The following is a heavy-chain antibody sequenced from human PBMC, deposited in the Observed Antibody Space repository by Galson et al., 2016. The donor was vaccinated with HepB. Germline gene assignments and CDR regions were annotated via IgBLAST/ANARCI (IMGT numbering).Heavy chain of an antibody. CDR2: IYHSGST. CDR1: GGSISSRNW. D-gene: IGHD2-2*01. V-gene: IGHV4-4*02. J-gene: IGHJ4*02. Sequence: ETLSLTCAVSGGSISSRNWWTWVRQPPGKGLEWIGEIYHSGSTNYDPSLKGRVTISVDESKNQFFLKLSSVTAADTAVYYCASLGYCGSDSCYRVYWGQGALVTVSS. CDR3: ASLGYCGSDSCYRVY.